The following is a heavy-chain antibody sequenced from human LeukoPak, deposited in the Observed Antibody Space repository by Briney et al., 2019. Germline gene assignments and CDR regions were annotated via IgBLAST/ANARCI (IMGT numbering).Heavy chain of an antibody. Sequence: SLRLSCAASGFTFSSYGMHWVRQAPGKGLEWVADIWFDGKNEHFADSVKGRFTISRDNSKNTMYLQINSLRAEDTAVYYCARDRHCANGVCHSPPGMDVWGQGTTVTVSS. CDR1: GFTFSSYG. V-gene: IGHV3-33*01. J-gene: IGHJ6*02. CDR3: ARDRHCANGVCHSPPGMDV. D-gene: IGHD2-8*01. CDR2: IWFDGKNE.